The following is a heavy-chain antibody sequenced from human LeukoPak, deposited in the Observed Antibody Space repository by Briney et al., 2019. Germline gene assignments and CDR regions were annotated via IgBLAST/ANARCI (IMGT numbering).Heavy chain of an antibody. V-gene: IGHV1-24*01. D-gene: IGHD3-22*01. CDR2: FDPEDGET. Sequence: ASVKVSCKVSGYTLTELSMHWVRQAPGKGLEWMGGFDPEDGETIYAQKFQGRVTMTTDTSTSTVYMELRSLRSDDTAIYYCARDQERWLPSPPDCWGQGTLVTVSS. J-gene: IGHJ4*02. CDR1: GYTLTELS. CDR3: ARDQERWLPSPPDC.